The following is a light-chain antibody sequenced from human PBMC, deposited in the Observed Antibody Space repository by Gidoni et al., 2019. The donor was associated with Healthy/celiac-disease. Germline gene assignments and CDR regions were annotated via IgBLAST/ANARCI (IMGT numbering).Light chain of an antibody. CDR1: SSYVGSYNL. CDR2: EGS. J-gene: IGLJ1*01. V-gene: IGLV2-23*01. CDR3: CSYAGSSTLYV. Sequence: QSALTQPASVSGSPGPSITISCTGTSSYVGSYNLVSWYQQHPGKAPKLMIYEGSKRPSGVSNRFSGSKSGNTASLTISGLQAEDEADYYCCSYAGSSTLYVFGTGTKVTVL.